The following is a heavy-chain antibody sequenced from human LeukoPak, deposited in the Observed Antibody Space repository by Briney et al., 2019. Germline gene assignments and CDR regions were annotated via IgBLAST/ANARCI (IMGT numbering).Heavy chain of an antibody. CDR3: ARHNVPVTPDY. J-gene: IGHJ4*02. CDR1: GYSFNTYW. D-gene: IGHD4-17*01. V-gene: IGHV5-51*01. CDR2: IYPGDSDT. Sequence: GESLKISCKGSGYSFNTYWIGWVRQMPGKGLEWMGIIYPGDSDTRYSPSFQGQVTIPADKSINTAYLQWSSLKASDTAMYYCARHNVPVTPDYWGQGTLVTVSS.